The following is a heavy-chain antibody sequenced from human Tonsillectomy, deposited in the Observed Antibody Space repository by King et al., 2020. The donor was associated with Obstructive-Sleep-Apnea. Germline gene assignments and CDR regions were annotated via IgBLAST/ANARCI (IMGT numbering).Heavy chain of an antibody. D-gene: IGHD1-26*01. CDR1: GFTFSSYA. J-gene: IGHJ3*02. CDR2: ISYDGSNK. CDR3: ARVSYSGSYWDAFDI. V-gene: IGHV3-30-3*01. Sequence: VQLVESGGGVVQPGRSLRLSCAASGFTFSSYAIHWVRQAPGKGLEWGAVISYDGSNKYYADSVKGRFTISRDNSKNTLYLQMNSLRAEDTAVYYCARVSYSGSYWDAFDIWGQGTMVTVSS.